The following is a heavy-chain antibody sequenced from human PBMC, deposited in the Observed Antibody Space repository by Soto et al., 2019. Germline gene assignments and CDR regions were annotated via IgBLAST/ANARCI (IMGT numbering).Heavy chain of an antibody. V-gene: IGHV3-30*18. CDR3: AKVALGPYYYYGMDV. D-gene: IGHD1-26*01. CDR1: GFTFSSYG. Sequence: GSLRLSCAASGFTFSSYGMHWVRQAPGKGLEWVAVISYDGSNKYYADSVKGRFTISRDNSKNTLYLQMNSLRAEDTAVYYCAKVALGPYYYYGMDVWGQGTTVTVSS. J-gene: IGHJ6*02. CDR2: ISYDGSNK.